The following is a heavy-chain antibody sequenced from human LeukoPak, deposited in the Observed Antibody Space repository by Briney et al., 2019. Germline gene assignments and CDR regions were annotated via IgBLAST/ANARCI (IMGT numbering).Heavy chain of an antibody. Sequence: GASVKVSCKASGYTFTSYDINWVRQATGQGLEWMGWMNPNSGNTGYAQKFQGRATMTRNTSISTAYMELSSLRSEDTAVYYCARAPLSRRYCSGGSCFPFDYWGQGTLVTVPS. V-gene: IGHV1-8*01. D-gene: IGHD2-15*01. CDR2: MNPNSGNT. CDR1: GYTFTSYD. J-gene: IGHJ4*02. CDR3: ARAPLSRRYCSGGSCFPFDY.